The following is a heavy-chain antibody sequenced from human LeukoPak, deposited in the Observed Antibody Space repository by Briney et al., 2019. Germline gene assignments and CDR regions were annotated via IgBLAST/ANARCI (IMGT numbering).Heavy chain of an antibody. J-gene: IGHJ4*02. CDR3: AKTTYYDFWSGYYTQVLFDY. Sequence: PGGSLRLSCAASGFTFSSYAMSWVRQAPGKGLEWVSAISGSGGSTYYADSVKGRFTISRDNSKNTLYLQMNSLRAEDTAVYYCAKTTYYDFWSGYYTQVLFDYWVQGTLVTVS. CDR1: GFTFSSYA. V-gene: IGHV3-23*01. CDR2: ISGSGGST. D-gene: IGHD3-3*01.